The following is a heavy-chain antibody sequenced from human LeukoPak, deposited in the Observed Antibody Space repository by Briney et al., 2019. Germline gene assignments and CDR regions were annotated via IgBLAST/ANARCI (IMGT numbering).Heavy chain of an antibody. J-gene: IGHJ4*02. CDR3: ARGRAGTNDY. Sequence: PSETLSLTCAVYGGSFSGYYWSWIRQPPGKGLEWIGEVNHSGSTNYNPSLKSRVTISVDTSKNPCSLRLSSVTAADTAVYYCARGRAGTNDYWGQGTLVTVSS. V-gene: IGHV4-34*01. CDR2: VNHSGST. D-gene: IGHD1-7*01. CDR1: GGSFSGYY.